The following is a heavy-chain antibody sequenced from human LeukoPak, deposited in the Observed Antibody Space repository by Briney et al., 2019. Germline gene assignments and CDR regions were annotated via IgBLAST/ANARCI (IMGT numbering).Heavy chain of an antibody. CDR3: VKVRGEYGYIILTGYYYFDY. CDR1: GFPFSNFG. V-gene: IGHV3-30*18. Sequence: GGSLRLSCAASGFPFSNFGMHWVRQAPGKGLEWVAVISYDGSKKYYADSVKGRFTISRDNSKNTLYLQMNSLRDEDTAVYYCVKVRGEYGYIILTGYYYFDYWGQGTLVTVSS. CDR2: ISYDGSKK. J-gene: IGHJ4*02. D-gene: IGHD3-9*01.